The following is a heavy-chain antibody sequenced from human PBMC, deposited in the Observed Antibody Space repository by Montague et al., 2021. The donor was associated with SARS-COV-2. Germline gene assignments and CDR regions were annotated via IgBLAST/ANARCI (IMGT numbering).Heavy chain of an antibody. J-gene: IGHJ4*02. CDR1: GVSITSTNW. Sequence: SETLSLTCAVSGVSITSTNWWSLVRQPPGKGLEWIGEISYGGIATYNPSLKSRATISMDRSRNLFSLKLSPVTAADTAIYYCAGKVLTVPADYWGQGTLVTGS. CDR3: AGKVLTVPADY. CDR2: ISYGGIA. V-gene: IGHV4-4*02. D-gene: IGHD4-11*01.